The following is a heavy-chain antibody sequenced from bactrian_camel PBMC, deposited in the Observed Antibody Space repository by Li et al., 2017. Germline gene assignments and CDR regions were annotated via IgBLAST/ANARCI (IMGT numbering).Heavy chain of an antibody. Sequence: HVQLVESGGDSVQAGGSLRLSCATSAYTYSVCMAWFRQAPGKERETVAIIYYDGSTAYAEFAIGRFTISKDNAKNTLFLQMTSLKPEDTAMYYCAADYRRGWSCAVGRREYNNWGQGTQVTVS. J-gene: IGHJ4*01. CDR2: IYYDGST. CDR1: AYTYSVC. V-gene: IGHV3-3*01. CDR3: AADYRRGWSCAVGRREYNN. D-gene: IGHD1*01.